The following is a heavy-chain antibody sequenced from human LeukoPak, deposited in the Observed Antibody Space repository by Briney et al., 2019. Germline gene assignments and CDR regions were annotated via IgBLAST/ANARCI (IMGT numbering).Heavy chain of an antibody. CDR3: ARGKYGGYFIDY. Sequence: GGSLRLSCGASGFTFTTHWIHWVRQAPGKGLVWVSHIKPDGSDTNYADSVKGRFTISRDNAKNTVYLQMNSLRAEDTAVYYCARGKYGGYFIDYWGQGTLVTVSS. J-gene: IGHJ4*02. D-gene: IGHD5-12*01. CDR2: IKPDGSDT. V-gene: IGHV3-74*01. CDR1: GFTFTTHW.